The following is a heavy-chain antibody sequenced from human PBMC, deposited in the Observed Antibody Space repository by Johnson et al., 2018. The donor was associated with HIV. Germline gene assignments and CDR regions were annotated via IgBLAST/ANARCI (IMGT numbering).Heavy chain of an antibody. CDR2: IYSGGDT. D-gene: IGHD3-22*01. V-gene: IGHV3-66*02. Sequence: VQLVESGGGVVRPGGSLRLSCAPSTFSVSSNSMTWVRQAPGKGLEWLSVIYSGGDTYYADSVRGQFTISRDNSKNTLYLQMNSLRAEDTAVYYYDSRLGSGAFDIGGQGTMVTVSS. J-gene: IGHJ3*02. CDR3: DSRLGSGAFDI. CDR1: TFSVSSNS.